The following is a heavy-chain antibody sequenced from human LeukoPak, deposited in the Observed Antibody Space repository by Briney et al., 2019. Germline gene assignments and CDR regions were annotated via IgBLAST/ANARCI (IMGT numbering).Heavy chain of an antibody. J-gene: IGHJ5*02. CDR1: GYSFSGYY. CDR2: INPNSGDT. V-gene: IGHV1-2*02. CDR3: ARGEGIAVARNWFDP. D-gene: IGHD6-19*01. Sequence: ASVKVSCKASGYSFSGYYMHWVRQAPGQGLEWMGWINPNSGDTNYAQKFQGRVTMTRDTSISTAYMELSGLISDDTAVYYCARGEGIAVARNWFDPWGQGTLVTVSS.